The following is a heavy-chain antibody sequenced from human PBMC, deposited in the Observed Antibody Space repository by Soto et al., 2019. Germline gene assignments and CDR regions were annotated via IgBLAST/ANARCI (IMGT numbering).Heavy chain of an antibody. D-gene: IGHD3-9*01. CDR3: ARVVLTITRGAFDA. CDR1: GGSISSSHW. CDR2: ISHSGTS. Sequence: QVQLQESGPGLVKPSGTLSLTCAVSGGSISSSHWWTWVRQSPGKGLEYIGEISHSGTSNSNPSLKRRVTLSVDKSKNRFSLTLTSVTAADTAVYYCARVVLTITRGAFDAWGQGTLVIVSS. J-gene: IGHJ3*01. V-gene: IGHV4-4*02.